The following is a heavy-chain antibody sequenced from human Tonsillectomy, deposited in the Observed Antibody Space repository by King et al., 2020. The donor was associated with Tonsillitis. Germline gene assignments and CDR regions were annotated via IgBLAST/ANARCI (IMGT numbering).Heavy chain of an antibody. Sequence: VQLPQWGAGLVKPSETLSLTCAVYGGSFRGYYWSWIRQPPGKGMEWIGEINHSGSTNYNPSLESRVTMSVDTSRNQFSLKVSSVTVADTAVYYCARIADYWNFYYMDVWDTGTTVTVSS. CDR2: INHSGST. D-gene: IGHD3-3*01. V-gene: IGHV4-34*01. CDR1: GGSFRGYY. J-gene: IGHJ6*03. CDR3: ARIADYWNFYYMDV.